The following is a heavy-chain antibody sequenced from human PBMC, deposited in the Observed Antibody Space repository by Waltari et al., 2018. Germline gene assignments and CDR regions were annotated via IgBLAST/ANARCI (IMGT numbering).Heavy chain of an antibody. D-gene: IGHD4-17*01. CDR3: VRSRDDAVNAFDI. CDR1: GFAISSHW. CDR2: SSTDGSIT. J-gene: IGHJ3*02. Sequence: EVQLVESGGGLVQPGGSLRLSCAASGFAISSHWMHWVRQAPGKGLVWVARSSTDGSITNDADAVKGRFTSSRDNAKNTLYLQMNSLRAEDTATFYCVRSRDDAVNAFDIWCQGTMVTVAS. V-gene: IGHV3-74*01.